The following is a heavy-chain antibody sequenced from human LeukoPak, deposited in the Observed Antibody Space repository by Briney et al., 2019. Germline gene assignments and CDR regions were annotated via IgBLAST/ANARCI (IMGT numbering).Heavy chain of an antibody. CDR1: GGSISSYY. J-gene: IGHJ4*02. D-gene: IGHD4-23*01. CDR3: ARAGVRWTFDY. V-gene: IGHV4-59*01. CDR2: IYYSGST. Sequence: SETLSLTCAVSGGSISSYYWSWIRQSPGKGLEWIGYIYYSGSTNYNPSLKSRVTILVDTSKNQFSLQLNSVTAADSAVYYCARAGVRWTFDYWGQGILVTVSS.